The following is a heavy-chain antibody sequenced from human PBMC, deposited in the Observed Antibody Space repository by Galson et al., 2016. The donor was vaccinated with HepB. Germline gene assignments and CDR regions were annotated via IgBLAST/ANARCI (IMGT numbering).Heavy chain of an antibody. J-gene: IGHJ4*02. CDR3: VRGRSYVHFDS. CDR2: TYYRSRWNN. Sequence: CAISGDSVSSSSAAGNWIRQSPSRGLEWLGRTYYRSRWNNDYATSMKRRITITPDTSKNQFSLRLTSVTPADTAVYYCVRGRSYVHFDSWGRGTLVTVSS. D-gene: IGHD1-26*01. V-gene: IGHV6-1*01. CDR1: GDSVSSSSAA.